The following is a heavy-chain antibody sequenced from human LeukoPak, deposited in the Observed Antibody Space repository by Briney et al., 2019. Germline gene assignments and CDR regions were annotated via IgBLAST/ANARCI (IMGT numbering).Heavy chain of an antibody. CDR1: GFNFSSYW. CDR2: IKQDGSEK. J-gene: IGHJ4*02. CDR3: ARGLVRGIDY. Sequence: GGSLRLSCAASGFNFSSYWMSWVRQAPGKGLEWVANIKQDGSEKYYVDSVKGRFTISRDNAKNSLYLQMSSLRAEDTAVYYCARGLVRGIDYWGQGTLVTVSS. D-gene: IGHD3-10*01. V-gene: IGHV3-7*01.